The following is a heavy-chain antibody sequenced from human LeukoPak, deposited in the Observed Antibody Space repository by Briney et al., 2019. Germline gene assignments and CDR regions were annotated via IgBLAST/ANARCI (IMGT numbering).Heavy chain of an antibody. CDR3: ARGLILEWLPSYYFDY. J-gene: IGHJ4*02. Sequence: QTGGSPRLSCAASGFTFSSYSMNWVRQAPGKGLEWVSYISSSSSTIYYADSVKGRFTISRDNAKNSLYLQMNSLRAEDTAVYYCARGLILEWLPSYYFDYWGQGTLVTVSS. CDR1: GFTFSSYS. D-gene: IGHD2-15*01. V-gene: IGHV3-48*01. CDR2: ISSSSSTI.